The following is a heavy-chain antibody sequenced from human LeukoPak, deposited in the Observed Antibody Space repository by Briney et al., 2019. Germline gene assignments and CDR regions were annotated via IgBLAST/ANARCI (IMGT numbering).Heavy chain of an antibody. Sequence: SETLSLTCTVSGGSIGTYYRSWIRQSPGKGLEWIGYIYVTGTRYNPYLQSRVTISVDRSRSQFLLKMSSVTAADTAVYYCARHIGGGIEDMDVWGKGTKVIVSS. CDR3: ARHIGGGIEDMDV. CDR1: GGSIGTYY. J-gene: IGHJ6*03. V-gene: IGHV4-59*08. CDR2: IYVTGT. D-gene: IGHD3-16*02.